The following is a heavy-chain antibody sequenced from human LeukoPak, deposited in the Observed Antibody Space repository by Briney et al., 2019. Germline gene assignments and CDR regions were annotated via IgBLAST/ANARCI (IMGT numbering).Heavy chain of an antibody. CDR3: ARGGIAAPHNDY. CDR1: GGTFSSYA. CDR2: IIPIFGTA. D-gene: IGHD6-13*01. J-gene: IGHJ4*02. V-gene: IGHV1-69*13. Sequence: GASVKVSCKASGGTFSSYAISWVRQAPGQGLEWMGGIIPIFGTANYAQKFQGRVTITADESTSTAYMELSSLRSEDTAVYYCARGGIAAPHNDYWGQGTLVTVSS.